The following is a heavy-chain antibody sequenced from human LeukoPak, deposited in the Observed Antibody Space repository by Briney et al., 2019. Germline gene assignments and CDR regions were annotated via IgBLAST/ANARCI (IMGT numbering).Heavy chain of an antibody. Sequence: PGRSLRLSCAASGFTFSSYAMHWVRQAPGKGLEWVAVISYDGSNKYYADSVKGRFTISRDNSKNTLYLQMNSLRAEDTAVYYCARDRSEWLAGLGPWGRGTLVTVSS. V-gene: IGHV3-30*04. D-gene: IGHD6-19*01. CDR1: GFTFSSYA. CDR2: ISYDGSNK. CDR3: ARDRSEWLAGLGP. J-gene: IGHJ5*02.